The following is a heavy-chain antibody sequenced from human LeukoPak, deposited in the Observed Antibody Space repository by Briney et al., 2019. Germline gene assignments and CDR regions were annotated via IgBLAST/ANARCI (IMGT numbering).Heavy chain of an antibody. D-gene: IGHD3-9*01. J-gene: IGHJ4*02. Sequence: SETLSLTCTVSGGSISSYYWSWIRQPPGKGLEWIGYIYYSGSTNYNPSLKSRVTISVDTSKNQFSLKLSSVTAADTAVYYCARTVSGYHLDYWGQGTLVTVSS. CDR2: IYYSGST. CDR3: ARTVSGYHLDY. V-gene: IGHV4-59*01. CDR1: GGSISSYY.